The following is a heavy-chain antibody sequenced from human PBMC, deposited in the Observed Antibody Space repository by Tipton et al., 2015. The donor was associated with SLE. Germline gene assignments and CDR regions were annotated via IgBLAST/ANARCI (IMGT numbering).Heavy chain of an antibody. CDR3: ARLVSTGFDY. CDR1: GFTFSSYG. D-gene: IGHD1-1*01. CDR2: IRYDGSNK. V-gene: IGHV3-33*01. J-gene: IGHJ4*02. Sequence: SLRLSCAASGFTFSSYGMHWVRQAPGKGLEWVAFIRYDGSNKYYADSVKGRFTISRDNSKNTVYLQMNSLRVADTAIYYCARLVSTGFDYWGQGTLVTVSS.